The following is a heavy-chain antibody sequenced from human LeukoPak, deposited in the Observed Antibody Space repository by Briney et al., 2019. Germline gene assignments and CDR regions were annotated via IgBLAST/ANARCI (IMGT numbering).Heavy chain of an antibody. D-gene: IGHD3-16*02. CDR2: IGQDGRET. CDR1: GFTFSNYW. Sequence: PGGSLRLSCVVSGFTFSNYWMDWVRQALGKGLEWVAFIGQDGRETNYAGSVKGRFTISRDNAKNPLYLQMNNLRVEDTAVYYCATRGDLSWFGALRHWSQGTVVTVSS. J-gene: IGHJ4*02. CDR3: ATRGDLSWFGALRH. V-gene: IGHV3-7*01.